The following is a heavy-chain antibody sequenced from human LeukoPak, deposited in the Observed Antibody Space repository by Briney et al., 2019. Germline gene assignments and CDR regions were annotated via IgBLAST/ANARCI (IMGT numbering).Heavy chain of an antibody. D-gene: IGHD3-10*01. Sequence: SGTLSLTCTVSGGSISSSSYYWGWIRQPPGKGLEWIGSIYYSGSTYYNPSLKSRVTISVDTSKNQFSLKLSSVTAADTAVYYCARILLWFGESLYYFDYWGQGTLVTVSS. V-gene: IGHV4-39*07. CDR2: IYYSGST. CDR1: GGSISSSSYY. J-gene: IGHJ4*02. CDR3: ARILLWFGESLYYFDY.